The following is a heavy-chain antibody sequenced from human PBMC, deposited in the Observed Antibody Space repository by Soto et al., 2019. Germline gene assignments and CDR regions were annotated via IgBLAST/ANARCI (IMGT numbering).Heavy chain of an antibody. CDR2: ISAYNGNT. D-gene: IGHD1-7*01. CDR1: GYTFTNYG. Sequence: ASVKVSCKASGYTFTNYGISWVRQAPGQGLEWMGWISAYNGNTKYAQKLQGRVTMTTDTSTSTAYMELRSLRSDDTAVYYCARGEGITGTTLRLNWFDPWGQGTLVTVSS. J-gene: IGHJ5*02. CDR3: ARGEGITGTTLRLNWFDP. V-gene: IGHV1-18*01.